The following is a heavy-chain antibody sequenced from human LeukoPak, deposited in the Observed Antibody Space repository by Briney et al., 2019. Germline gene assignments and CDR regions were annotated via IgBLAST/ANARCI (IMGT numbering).Heavy chain of an antibody. CDR3: ARGGVVPAAYNWFDP. D-gene: IGHD2-2*01. J-gene: IGHJ5*02. CDR2: ISSSGSTI. V-gene: IGHV3-11*04. Sequence: GGSLRLSCAASGFTFSDYYMSWIRQAPGKGLEWASYISSSGSTIYYADSVKGRFTISRDNAKNSLYLQMNSLRAEDTAVYYCARGGVVPAAYNWFDPWGQGTLVTVSS. CDR1: GFTFSDYY.